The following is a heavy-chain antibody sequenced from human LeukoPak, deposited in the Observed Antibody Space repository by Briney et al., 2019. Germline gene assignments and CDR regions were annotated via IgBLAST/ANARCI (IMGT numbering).Heavy chain of an antibody. D-gene: IGHD3-22*01. CDR3: SRDWPLVITDS. Sequence: ASVKVSCKASGYSFINYGISWVRQARGQGLEWMGRIDTNSGDTHFAQKFQDRVTMITDTSTTTAYMELRSLTSDDTAVYFCSRDWPLVITDSWGQGTLVTVSS. V-gene: IGHV1-18*01. CDR1: GYSFINYG. CDR2: IDTNSGDT. J-gene: IGHJ4*02.